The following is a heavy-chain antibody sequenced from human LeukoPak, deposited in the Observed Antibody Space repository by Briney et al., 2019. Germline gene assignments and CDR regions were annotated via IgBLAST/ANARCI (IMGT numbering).Heavy chain of an antibody. J-gene: IGHJ6*04. CDR2: VSSSSTSI. Sequence: PGGSLRLSCAASGFSFSIYSMNWVRQAPGKGLEWVSSVSSSSTSIYYADSLKGRFTISRDNAKNSLFLQVNSLRDEDTAVYYCAKDSGSDVWGKGTTVTVSS. V-gene: IGHV3-21*01. CDR3: AKDSGSDV. CDR1: GFSFSIYS.